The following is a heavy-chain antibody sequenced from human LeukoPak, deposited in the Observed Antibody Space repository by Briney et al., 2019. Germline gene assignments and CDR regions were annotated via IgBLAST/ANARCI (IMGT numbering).Heavy chain of an antibody. D-gene: IGHD6-13*01. J-gene: IGHJ4*02. CDR3: ASLAAAGIDY. CDR2: IYYSGST. CDR1: GGSISSGGYY. V-gene: IGHV4-31*03. Sequence: SETLSLTCTVSGGSISSGGYYWSWIRQHPGKGLEWIGYIYYSGSTYYNPSLKSRVTISVDTSKNQFSLKLSSVTAADTAVYYCASLAAAGIDYWGQGTLVTVSS.